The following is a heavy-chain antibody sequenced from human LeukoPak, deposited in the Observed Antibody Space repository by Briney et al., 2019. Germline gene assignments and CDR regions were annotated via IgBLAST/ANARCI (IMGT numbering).Heavy chain of an antibody. J-gene: IGHJ6*03. CDR2: IRSKAYGGTT. Sequence: GGSLRLSCAASGFTFSIYSMDWVRQAPGKGLEWVGFIRSKAYGGTTEYAASVKGRFTISRDDSKSIAYLQMNSLKTEDTAVYYCTRTLTYGDFSNYYMDVWGKGTTVTISS. CDR1: GFTFSIYS. CDR3: TRTLTYGDFSNYYMDV. D-gene: IGHD4-17*01. V-gene: IGHV3-49*04.